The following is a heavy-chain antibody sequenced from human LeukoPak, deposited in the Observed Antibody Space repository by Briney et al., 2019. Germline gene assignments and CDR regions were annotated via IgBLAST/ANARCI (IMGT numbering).Heavy chain of an antibody. V-gene: IGHV4-39*07. Sequence: SETLSLTCTVSGDSISSGPYFRGWIRQPPGKGLEWLGNIHYTGSTYYKSSLRSRVTMSVDTSKNQFSLMLRSVTAADTAMYYCARLDGGQLGHCSSTSCNGAFDIWGQGQWSPSLQ. CDR3: ARLDGGQLGHCSSTSCNGAFDI. CDR1: GDSISSGPYF. J-gene: IGHJ3*02. CDR2: IHYTGST. D-gene: IGHD2-2*01.